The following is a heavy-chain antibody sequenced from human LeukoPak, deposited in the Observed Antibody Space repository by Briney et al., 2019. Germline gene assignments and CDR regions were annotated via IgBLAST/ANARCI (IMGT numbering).Heavy chain of an antibody. CDR3: VKDERGYSYGYF. Sequence: GGSLRLSCAASGFTFSSYAMSWVRQAPGKGLEWVSAISASGGSTYYADSVKGRFTISRDNSKNTLYLQMNSLRAEDTAVYYCVKDERGYSYGYFRGQGTLVTVSS. D-gene: IGHD5-18*01. J-gene: IGHJ4*02. CDR1: GFTFSSYA. V-gene: IGHV3-23*01. CDR2: ISASGGST.